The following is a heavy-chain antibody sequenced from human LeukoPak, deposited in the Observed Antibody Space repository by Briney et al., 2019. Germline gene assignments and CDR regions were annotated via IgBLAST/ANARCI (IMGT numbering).Heavy chain of an antibody. D-gene: IGHD1-26*01. V-gene: IGHV4-59*01. CDR3: AREKRKIVGATRGDYFDY. CDR1: GGSISSYY. J-gene: IGHJ4*02. Sequence: NTSETLSLTCTVSGGSISSYYWSWIRQPPGKGLEWIGYIYYSGSTNYNPSLKSRVTISVDTSKNQFSLKLSSVTAAGTAVYYCAREKRKIVGATRGDYFDYWGQGTLVTVSS. CDR2: IYYSGST.